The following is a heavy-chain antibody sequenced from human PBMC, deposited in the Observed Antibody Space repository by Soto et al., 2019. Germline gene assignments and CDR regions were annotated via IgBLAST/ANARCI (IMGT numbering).Heavy chain of an antibody. CDR1: GYRFTSYW. V-gene: IGHV5-51*01. D-gene: IGHD3-10*01. CDR3: ARSRITMVRSADYYYYYGMDV. Sequence: GESLKISCKGSGYRFTSYWIGWVRQMPGKGLEWMGIIYPGDSDTRYSPSFQGQVTISADKSISTAYLQWSSLKASDTAMYYCARSRITMVRSADYYYYYGMDVWGQGTTVTVSS. J-gene: IGHJ6*02. CDR2: IYPGDSDT.